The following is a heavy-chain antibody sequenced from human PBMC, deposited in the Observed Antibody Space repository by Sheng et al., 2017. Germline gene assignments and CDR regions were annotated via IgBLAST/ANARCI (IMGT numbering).Heavy chain of an antibody. D-gene: IGHD6-13*01. Sequence: QVQLQESGPGLVKLSETLSLTCTVSGGSIINDYWSWIRQPPGKGLEWIGYMYYSGSTNYNPSLKSRVTISADMSKNQFSLKLSSVTAADTAVYYCARVAAAGVKFDYWGHGTLVHRLL. J-gene: IGHJ4*01. CDR3: ARVAAAGVKFDY. CDR1: GGSIINDY. CDR2: MYYSGST. V-gene: IGHV4-59*12.